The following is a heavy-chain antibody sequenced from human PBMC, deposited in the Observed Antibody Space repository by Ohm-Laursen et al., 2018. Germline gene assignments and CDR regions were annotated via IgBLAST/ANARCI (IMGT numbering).Heavy chain of an antibody. V-gene: IGHV3-23*01. J-gene: IGHJ1*01. D-gene: IGHD4-17*01. CDR1: GFTFNNFA. Sequence: SLRLSCAASGFTFNNFAMNWVRQAPGKGLDWVSAISSDGVHTYYGDSMRGRFTVSRDNSRNTLYLQMNNLRVEDTAVYFCTRGGADDYAASWGRGTLVTVSS. CDR2: ISSDGVHT. CDR3: TRGGADDYAAS.